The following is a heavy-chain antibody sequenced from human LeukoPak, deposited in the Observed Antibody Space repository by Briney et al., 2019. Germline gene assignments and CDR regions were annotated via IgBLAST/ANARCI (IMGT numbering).Heavy chain of an antibody. CDR1: GFTSSDYY. D-gene: IGHD1-26*01. Sequence: RTGRSLRLSCAASGFTSSDYYMSCIRQAPRKRLEWVSYISSSGSTIYYADSVKGRFTISRDNAKNSLYLQMNSLRAEDTAVYYCARDRSGTQDYWGQGTLVTVSS. J-gene: IGHJ4*02. CDR3: ARDRSGTQDY. V-gene: IGHV3-11*01. CDR2: ISSSGSTI.